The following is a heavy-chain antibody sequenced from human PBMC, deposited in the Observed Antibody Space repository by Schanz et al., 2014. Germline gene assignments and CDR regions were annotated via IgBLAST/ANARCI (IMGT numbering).Heavy chain of an antibody. V-gene: IGHV3-23*04. CDR1: GFTFSSYA. CDR2: INGDGSNT. J-gene: IGHJ4*02. Sequence: EVQLVESGGGLVQPGGSLRLSCAASGFTFSSYAMSWVRQAPGKGLEWVSRINGDGSNTNYADSVKGRFTISRDNAKNSLYLEMNSLRAEDTALYYCARDRRNADLDYWGQGTLVTVSS. D-gene: IGHD1-1*01. CDR3: ARDRRNADLDY.